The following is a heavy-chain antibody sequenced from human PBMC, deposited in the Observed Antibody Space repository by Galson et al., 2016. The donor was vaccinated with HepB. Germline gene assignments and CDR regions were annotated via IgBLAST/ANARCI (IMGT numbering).Heavy chain of an antibody. CDR2: INQDGREK. V-gene: IGHV3-7*01. J-gene: IGHJ6*02. CDR1: GFTFSTYW. CDR3: ATHMGRYDYWSGYKSHYYYGLDV. D-gene: IGHD3-3*01. Sequence: SLRLSCAVPGFTFSTYWMSWVRQAPGKGLEWVANINQDGREKYYVDSVKGRFTISRDNAENSLFLRMNSLRVEDTAVYYCATHMGRYDYWSGYKSHYYYGLDVGGQGTTVTVSS.